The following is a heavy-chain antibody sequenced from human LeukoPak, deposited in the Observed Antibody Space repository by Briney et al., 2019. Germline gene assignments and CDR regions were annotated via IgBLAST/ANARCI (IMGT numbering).Heavy chain of an antibody. Sequence: RASETLSLTCTVSGGSISSSSYYWGWIRQPPGKGLEWIGSIYYSGSTYYNPSLKSRVTISVDTSKDQFSLKLSSVTAADTAVYYCAREGDCSSTSCYRGPFDYWGQGTLVTVSS. CDR3: AREGDCSSTSCYRGPFDY. V-gene: IGHV4-39*07. CDR2: IYYSGST. D-gene: IGHD2-2*02. J-gene: IGHJ4*02. CDR1: GGSISSSSYY.